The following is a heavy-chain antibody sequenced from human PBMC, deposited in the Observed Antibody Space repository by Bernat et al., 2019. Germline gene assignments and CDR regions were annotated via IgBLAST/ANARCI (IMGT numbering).Heavy chain of an antibody. J-gene: IGHJ3*02. CDR2: ISYDGSNK. CDR1: GFTFSSYG. CDR3: AKDVIWVGEPRGAVYI. V-gene: IGHV3-30*18. Sequence: QVQLVESGGGVVQPGRSLRLSCAASGFTFSSYGMHWVRQAPGKGLEWVAVISYDGSNKYYADSVKGRFTISRDNSKNTLYLQMNSLRAEDTAVYYCAKDVIWVGEPRGAVYIWGQGTMVSVSS. D-gene: IGHD3-10*01.